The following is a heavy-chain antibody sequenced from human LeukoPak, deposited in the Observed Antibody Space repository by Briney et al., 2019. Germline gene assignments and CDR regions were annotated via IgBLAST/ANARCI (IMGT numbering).Heavy chain of an antibody. D-gene: IGHD1-26*01. J-gene: IGHJ4*02. CDR2: IKPISGGT. V-gene: IGHV1-2*02. CDR1: GYTFTGYY. CDR3: PRGSIVGATFDYLDY. Sequence: ATVKVSCKASGYTFTGYYIHWVLQAPGHGLESMGWIKPISGGTHYAQKFQGRFSLTRGTSIHAADLAMTRLRSDHTAVYECPRGSIVGATFDYLDYWVQGTLVTVSS.